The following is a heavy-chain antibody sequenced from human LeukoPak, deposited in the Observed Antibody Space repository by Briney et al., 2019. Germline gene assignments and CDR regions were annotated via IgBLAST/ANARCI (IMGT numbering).Heavy chain of an antibody. CDR2: INHNSGGT. Sequence: ASVKVSCKASGYTFTGYYMHWVRQAPGQGLEWMGRINHNSGGTNYAQKFQGRVTMTRDTSISTAYMELSRLRSDDTAVYYCAREHPPSFSRQQLPLEVDYWGQGTLVTVSS. V-gene: IGHV1-2*06. J-gene: IGHJ4*02. D-gene: IGHD6-13*01. CDR1: GYTFTGYY. CDR3: AREHPPSFSRQQLPLEVDY.